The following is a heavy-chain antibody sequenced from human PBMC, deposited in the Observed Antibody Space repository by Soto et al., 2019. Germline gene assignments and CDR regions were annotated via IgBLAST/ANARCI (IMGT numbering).Heavy chain of an antibody. J-gene: IGHJ4*02. Sequence: QVHLVQSGAEVKKPGASVKVSCKASGYTFTSYGITWVRQATGQGLEWMGWISAHNGNTDYAQKLQGRVIVTRATSTSTAYMELRSLISDDTAVYYCARGRYGDYWGQGALVTVSS. V-gene: IGHV1-18*01. CDR1: GYTFTSYG. D-gene: IGHD1-1*01. CDR3: ARGRYGDY. CDR2: ISAHNGNT.